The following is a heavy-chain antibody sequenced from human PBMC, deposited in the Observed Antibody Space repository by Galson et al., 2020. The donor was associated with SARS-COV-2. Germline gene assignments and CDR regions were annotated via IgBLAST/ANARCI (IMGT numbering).Heavy chain of an antibody. V-gene: IGHV3-9*01. CDR2: ISWNSGSI. CDR1: GFTFDDYA. Sequence: GGSLRLSCAASGFTFDDYAMHWVRQAPGKGLEWVSGISWNSGSIGYADSVKGRFTISRDNAKNSLYLQMNSLRAEDTALNYCAKDKGDGYKPYWYFDLWGRGTLVTVSS. CDR3: AKDKGDGYKPYWYFDL. J-gene: IGHJ2*01. D-gene: IGHD5-12*01.